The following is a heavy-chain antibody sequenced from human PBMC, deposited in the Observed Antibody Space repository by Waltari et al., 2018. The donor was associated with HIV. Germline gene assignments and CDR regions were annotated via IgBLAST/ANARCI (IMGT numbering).Heavy chain of an antibody. J-gene: IGHJ4*02. V-gene: IGHV3-48*01. Sequence: EVQLVESGGGLVQPGGSLSLSCAASGFTFSSFSMNWVRQAPGKGLEWVSYISSSSSTIYYADSVKGRFTISRDNAKNSLYLQMNSLRAEDTAVYYCANMGGYYYDSSGYYYDFDYWGQGTLVTVSS. CDR3: ANMGGYYYDSSGYYYDFDY. D-gene: IGHD3-22*01. CDR1: GFTFSSFS. CDR2: ISSSSSTI.